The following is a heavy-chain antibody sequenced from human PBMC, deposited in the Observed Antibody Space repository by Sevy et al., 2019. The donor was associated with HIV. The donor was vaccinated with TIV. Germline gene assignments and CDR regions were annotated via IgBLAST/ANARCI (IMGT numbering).Heavy chain of an antibody. D-gene: IGHD3-9*01. CDR2: ISYDGINK. CDR1: GLSVTNNG. CDR3: AKDFTGFYGMDV. Sequence: GGSLRLSCEVSGLSVTNNGMHWVRQAPGKGLEWVAVISYDGINKDYGDSVKGRFIISRDRSKNTLYLQMNILRIEDTTVYYCAKDFTGFYGMDVWGQGTTVTVSS. J-gene: IGHJ6*02. V-gene: IGHV3-30*18.